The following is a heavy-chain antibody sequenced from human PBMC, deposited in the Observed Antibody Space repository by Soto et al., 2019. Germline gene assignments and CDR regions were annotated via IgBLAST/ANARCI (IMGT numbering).Heavy chain of an antibody. Sequence: SGTMSVTSTVSGGTISSYYWSWIRKHQRKGLEWIGYIYYSGSTNYNPSLKSRVTISVDTSKNQFSLKLSSVTAADTAVYYCARGVPYYYDSSGYYFDYWGQGTLVTVSS. CDR1: GGTISSYY. J-gene: IGHJ4*02. CDR3: ARGVPYYYDSSGYYFDY. V-gene: IGHV4-59*07. D-gene: IGHD3-22*01. CDR2: IYYSGST.